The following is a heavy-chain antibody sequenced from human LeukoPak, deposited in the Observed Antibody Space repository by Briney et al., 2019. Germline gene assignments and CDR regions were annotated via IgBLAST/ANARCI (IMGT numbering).Heavy chain of an antibody. CDR3: ATGPSLRYFDWFSF. CDR1: GYTLTELS. V-gene: IGHV1-24*01. CDR2: FDPEDGET. J-gene: IGHJ4*02. Sequence: GSVKVSCKVSGYTLTELSMHWVRQAPGKGLEWMGGFDPEDGETIYAQKFQGRVTMTEDTSTDTAYMELSSLRSEDTAVYYCATGPSLRYFDWFSFWGQGTLVTVSS. D-gene: IGHD3-9*01.